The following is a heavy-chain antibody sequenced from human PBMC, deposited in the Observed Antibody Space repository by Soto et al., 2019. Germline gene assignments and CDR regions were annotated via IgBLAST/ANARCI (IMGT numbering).Heavy chain of an antibody. CDR2: IDWDDDK. Sequence: GSGPTLVNPTQTLTLTCTFSGFSLSTSGMCVSWIRQPPGKALEWLALIDWDDDKYYSTSLKTRLTISKDTSKNQVVLTMTNMDPVDTATYYCARIAMARIQGTQDAFDIWGQGTMVTVSS. CDR3: ARIAMARIQGTQDAFDI. V-gene: IGHV2-70*01. D-gene: IGHD5-18*01. CDR1: GFSLSTSGMC. J-gene: IGHJ3*02.